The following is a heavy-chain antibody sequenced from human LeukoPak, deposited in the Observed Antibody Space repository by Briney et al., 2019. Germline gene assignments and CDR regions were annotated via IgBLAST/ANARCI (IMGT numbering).Heavy chain of an antibody. CDR3: ARVDWWFDIMTGWPTITNNGMDV. Sequence: SETLSLTCTVSGGSVRSGNYFWSWIRQSPGKGLEWIGYIYFRGNTKYSPALESRVTISEDPSKNQFSLRLTSLTAADTAVYYCARVDWWFDIMTGWPTITNNGMDVWGQGTTVIVSS. CDR1: GGSVRSGNYF. CDR2: IYFRGNT. V-gene: IGHV4-61*01. D-gene: IGHD3-9*01. J-gene: IGHJ6*02.